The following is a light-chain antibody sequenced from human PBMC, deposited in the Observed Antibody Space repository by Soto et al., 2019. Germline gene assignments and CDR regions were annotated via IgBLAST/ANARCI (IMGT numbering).Light chain of an antibody. J-gene: IGKJ5*01. Sequence: EIVLKQSPGTLSLLPGERATISCRASQSSTTRSLAWYHQKHGQAPRLLIYGASSRATGLPDRFSGGGAGTDFTLTISIQEPEVVAVYHCQQYCSSCTFGQGKRVEIK. CDR1: QSSTTRS. V-gene: IGKV3-20*01. CDR3: QQYCSSCT. CDR2: GAS.